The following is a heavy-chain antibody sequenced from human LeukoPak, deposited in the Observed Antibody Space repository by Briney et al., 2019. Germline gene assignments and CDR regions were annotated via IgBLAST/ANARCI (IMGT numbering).Heavy chain of an antibody. CDR1: GFTFSGFG. V-gene: IGHV3-48*01. Sequence: PGGSLRLSCAASGFTFSGFGMNWVRQAPGKGLEWVSYISSSSSTIYYADSVKGRFTTSRDNAKNSLYLQMNSLRAEDTAVYYCVPNPGWGQGTLVIVSS. CDR2: ISSSSSTI. CDR3: VPNPG. J-gene: IGHJ4*02. D-gene: IGHD1-14*01.